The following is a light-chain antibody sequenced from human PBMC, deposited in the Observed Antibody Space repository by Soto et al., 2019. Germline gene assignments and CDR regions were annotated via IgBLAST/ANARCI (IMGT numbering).Light chain of an antibody. J-gene: IGLJ3*02. Sequence: QSVLTQPPSASGTPGQRVTISCSGSSSNIGNNTVNWYQQLPGTAPKLLIYGNNHRTSGVPDRFSGSKSGTSASLANSGIQSEDEADYCCAAWDDSLNGPVFGAGTKLTVL. CDR3: AAWDDSLNGPV. CDR1: SSNIGNNT. CDR2: GNN. V-gene: IGLV1-44*01.